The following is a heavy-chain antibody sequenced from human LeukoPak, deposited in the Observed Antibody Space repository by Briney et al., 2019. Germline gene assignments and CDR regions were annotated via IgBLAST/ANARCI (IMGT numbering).Heavy chain of an antibody. CDR3: TRSSGYYYDY. CDR2: INSDGSII. D-gene: IGHD3-22*01. Sequence: PGGSLRLSCAASGFALSTYWMHWVRQAPGKGPVWVSRINSDGSIINYADSVKGRFTISRDITKNTLHLQLDSLRAEDTAVYYCTRSSGYYYDYWGQGTLVTVPS. V-gene: IGHV3-74*01. CDR1: GFALSTYW. J-gene: IGHJ4*02.